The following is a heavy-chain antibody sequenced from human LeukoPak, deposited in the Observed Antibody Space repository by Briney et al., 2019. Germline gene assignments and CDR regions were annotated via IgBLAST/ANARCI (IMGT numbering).Heavy chain of an antibody. V-gene: IGHV4-30-4*01. CDR1: GGSISSGDYY. Sequence: PSQTLSLTCTVSGGSISSGDYYWCWIRQPPGRGLEWIGYIYYSGSTYYNPSLKSRVTISVDTSKNQFSLKLSSVTAADPAVYYCARFRGAYYDILTANREYWFDPWGQGTLVTVSS. CDR3: ARFRGAYYDILTANREYWFDP. D-gene: IGHD3-9*01. J-gene: IGHJ5*02. CDR2: IYYSGST.